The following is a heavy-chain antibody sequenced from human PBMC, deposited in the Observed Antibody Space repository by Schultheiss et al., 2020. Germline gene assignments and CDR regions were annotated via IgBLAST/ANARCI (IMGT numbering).Heavy chain of an antibody. D-gene: IGHD1-26*01. V-gene: IGHV4-30-2*03. Sequence: SETLSLTCAVSGGSISSGGYSWSWIRQPPGKGLEWIGRIYTSGSTNYNPSLKSRVTISVDTSKNQFSLKLSSVTAADTAVYYCASTWGRRSPTPIHYWGQGTLVTVSS. J-gene: IGHJ4*02. CDR3: ASTWGRRSPTPIHY. CDR2: IYTSGST. CDR1: GGSISSGGYS.